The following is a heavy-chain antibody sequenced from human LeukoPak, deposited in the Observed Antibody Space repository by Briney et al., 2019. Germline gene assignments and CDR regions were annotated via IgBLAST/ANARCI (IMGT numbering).Heavy chain of an antibody. CDR2: ISAYNGNT. J-gene: IGHJ5*02. CDR3: ARERTMVLGVIPFDP. CDR1: GYTFTGYY. Sequence: ASVKVSCKASGYTFTGYYMHWVRQAPGQGLEWMGWISAYNGNTNYAQKLQGRVTMTTDTSTSTAYMELRSLRSDDTAVYYCARERTMVLGVIPFDPWGQGTLVTVSS. D-gene: IGHD3-10*01. V-gene: IGHV1-18*04.